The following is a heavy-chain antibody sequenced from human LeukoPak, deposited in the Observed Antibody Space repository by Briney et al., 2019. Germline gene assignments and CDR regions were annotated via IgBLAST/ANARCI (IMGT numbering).Heavy chain of an antibody. V-gene: IGHV5-51*01. Sequence: GESLQISCQGSGYSFTTYWIAWVRQVPGEGLEWMGFIYPGDSNARYSPSFQGQVTISADKSITTAYLQWSSLRASDTAMYYCARHTSVSETTSYLQYWGQGTLVTVSS. CDR2: IYPGDSNA. J-gene: IGHJ4*02. CDR3: ARHTSVSETTSYLQY. D-gene: IGHD2/OR15-2a*01. CDR1: GYSFTTYW.